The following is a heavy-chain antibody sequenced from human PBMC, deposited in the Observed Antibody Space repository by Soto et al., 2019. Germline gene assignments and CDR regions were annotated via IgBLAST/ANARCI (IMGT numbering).Heavy chain of an antibody. CDR2: IYYGGSA. J-gene: IGHJ4*02. Sequence: QVQLQESGPGLVKPSETLSLTCTVSGGSISTYYWSWIRQPPGKGLEWIGYIYYGGSANYNPSLKSRVTISLDRSTKQFSLRLNSVTAADTAVYYCTRGGHCIDGVCSALDYGGQGTLVTVSS. CDR1: GGSISTYY. V-gene: IGHV4-59*08. CDR3: TRGGHCIDGVCSALDY. D-gene: IGHD2-8*01.